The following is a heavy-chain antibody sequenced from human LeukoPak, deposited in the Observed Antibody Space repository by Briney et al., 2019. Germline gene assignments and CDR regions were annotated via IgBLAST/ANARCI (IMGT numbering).Heavy chain of an antibody. Sequence: PSETLSLTCTVSGGSVSSYYWSWIRQPPGKGLEWIGYIHYSGNTDYNPSLKSRVTISVDTSKNQFFLKMNSVTAADTAIYYCARVQWLPLDVFNFWGQGTMVTVSS. D-gene: IGHD6-19*01. CDR1: GGSVSSYY. CDR3: ARVQWLPLDVFNF. CDR2: IHYSGNT. J-gene: IGHJ3*01. V-gene: IGHV4-59*02.